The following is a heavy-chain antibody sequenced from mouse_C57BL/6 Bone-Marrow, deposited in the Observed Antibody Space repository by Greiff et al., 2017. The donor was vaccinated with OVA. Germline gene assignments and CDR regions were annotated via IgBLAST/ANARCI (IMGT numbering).Heavy chain of an antibody. D-gene: IGHD1-1*01. CDR2: IYPRSGNT. CDR3: ASPITTVVHYAMDY. J-gene: IGHJ4*01. Sequence: VMLVESGAELARPGASVKLSCKASGYTFTSYGISWVKQRTGQGLEWIGEIYPRSGNTYYNEKFKGKATLTADKSSSTAYMELRSLTSEDSAVYFCASPITTVVHYAMDYWGQGTSVTVSS. V-gene: IGHV1-81*01. CDR1: GYTFTSYG.